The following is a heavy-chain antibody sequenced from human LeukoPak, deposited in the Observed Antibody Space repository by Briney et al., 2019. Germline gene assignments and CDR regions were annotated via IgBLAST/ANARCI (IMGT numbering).Heavy chain of an antibody. V-gene: IGHV3-21*01. CDR3: AKARSMITFGGVIAYDAFDI. CDR1: RFTFSSYS. Sequence: PGGSLRLPCAASRFTFSSYSMNWVRQAPGKGLEWVSSISSSSSYIYYADSVKGRFTISRDNSKNTLYLQMNSLRAEDTAVYYCAKARSMITFGGVIAYDAFDIWGQGTMVTVSS. D-gene: IGHD3-16*02. CDR2: ISSSSSYI. J-gene: IGHJ3*02.